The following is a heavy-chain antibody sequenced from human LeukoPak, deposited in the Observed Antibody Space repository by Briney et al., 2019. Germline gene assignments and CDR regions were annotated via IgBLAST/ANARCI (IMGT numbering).Heavy chain of an antibody. D-gene: IGHD1-14*01. J-gene: IGHJ6*02. CDR1: GGTFSSYA. CDR3: ARSRSGGAASDYGMDV. V-gene: IGHV1-18*01. CDR2: ISAYNGNT. Sequence: ASVKVSCEASGGTFSSYAISWVRQAPGQGLEWMGWISAYNGNTNYAQKLQGRVTMTTDTSTSTAYMELRSLRSDDTAVYYCARSRSGGAASDYGMDVWGQGTTVTVSS.